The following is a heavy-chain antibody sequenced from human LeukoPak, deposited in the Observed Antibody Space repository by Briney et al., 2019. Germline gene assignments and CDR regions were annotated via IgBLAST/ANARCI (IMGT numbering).Heavy chain of an antibody. CDR3: ASVYSSGWYAWD. CDR1: GFTFSSYS. CDR2: ISSSSSYI. Sequence: GGSLRLSCAASGFTFSSYSMNWVRQAPGKGLEWVSSISSSSSYIYYADSVKGRFTISRDNAKNSLYLQMNSLRAEDTAVYYCASVYSSGWYAWDWGPGTLVTVSS. V-gene: IGHV3-21*01. D-gene: IGHD6-19*01. J-gene: IGHJ4*02.